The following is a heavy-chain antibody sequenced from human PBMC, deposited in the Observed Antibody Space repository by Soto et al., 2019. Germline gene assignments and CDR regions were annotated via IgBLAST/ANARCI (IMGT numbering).Heavy chain of an antibody. Sequence: SETLSLTCIVSGDSVTSGSYYWTWLRQPPGKGLEWIGYISYTGGTHYNPSLKSRVTMSVDTSKNQFSLRLSSVTAADTAIYYCATRITVFGLLIPPFDPWGQGTQVTVSS. V-gene: IGHV4-61*01. J-gene: IGHJ5*02. CDR1: GDSVTSGSYY. CDR2: ISYTGGT. D-gene: IGHD3-3*01. CDR3: ATRITVFGLLIPPFDP.